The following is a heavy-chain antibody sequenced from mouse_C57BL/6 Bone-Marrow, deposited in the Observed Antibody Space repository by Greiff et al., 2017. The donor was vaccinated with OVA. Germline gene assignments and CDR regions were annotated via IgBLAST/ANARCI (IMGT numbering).Heavy chain of an antibody. CDR2: IRNKANNHAT. D-gene: IGHD1-1*01. CDR3: TYYGSRGNYAMDY. CDR1: GFTFSDAW. J-gene: IGHJ4*01. V-gene: IGHV6-6*01. Sequence: EVQLVESGGGLVQPGGSMKLSCAASGFTFSDAWMDWVRQSPEQGLEWVAEIRNKANNHATYYAESVKGRFTISRADSKSSVYLQMNSLRAEDTGIDYCTYYGSRGNYAMDYWGQGTSVTVSS.